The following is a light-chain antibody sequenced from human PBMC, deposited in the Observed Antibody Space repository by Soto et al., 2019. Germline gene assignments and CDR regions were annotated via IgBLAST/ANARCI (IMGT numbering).Light chain of an antibody. V-gene: IGKV1-39*01. Sequence: DIQMTQSPSSLSASVGDRVTITCRASQSISSYLNWYQQKPGKAPKLLIYDASSLESGVPSRFSGSGSGTYFTLTINSLQPEDFATYYCQQSHSTVAFGQGTRLEIK. J-gene: IGKJ5*01. CDR3: QQSHSTVA. CDR2: DAS. CDR1: QSISSY.